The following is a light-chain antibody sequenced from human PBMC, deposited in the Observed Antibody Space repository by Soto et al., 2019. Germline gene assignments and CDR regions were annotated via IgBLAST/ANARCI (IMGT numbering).Light chain of an antibody. CDR2: GAS. V-gene: IGKV3-15*01. CDR3: QQYNNWPLT. J-gene: IGKJ5*01. Sequence: EIVMTQSPATLSVSPGERATLSCRASQSVSSNLAWYQQKLGQAPRRLIYGASTRATGIPARFSGSGSGTEFTLTISSLQSEDFALYYCQQYNNWPLTFGQGARLETK. CDR1: QSVSSN.